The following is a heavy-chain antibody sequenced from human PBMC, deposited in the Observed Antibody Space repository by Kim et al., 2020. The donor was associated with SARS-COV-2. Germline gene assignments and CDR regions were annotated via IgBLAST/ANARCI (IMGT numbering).Heavy chain of an antibody. J-gene: IGHJ4*02. Sequence: GGSLRLSCVVSGITLTGNGFSWVRQAPGKGLEWVSDTLGNFATEYADSVKGRFTVSRDNSKSIVYLQMNSLRDDDTAMYYCSGHGSSSQWGQGTLVTVSS. D-gene: IGHD6-6*01. V-gene: IGHV3-53*01. CDR3: SGHGSSSQ. CDR1: GITLTGNG. CDR2: TLGNFAT.